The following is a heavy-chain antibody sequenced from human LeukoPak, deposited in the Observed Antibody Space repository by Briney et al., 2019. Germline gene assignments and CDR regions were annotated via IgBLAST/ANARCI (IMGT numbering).Heavy chain of an antibody. CDR2: IYPGDSDT. J-gene: IGHJ4*02. V-gene: IGHV5-51*01. D-gene: IGHD2-2*01. CDR1: GYIFTNYW. Sequence: GESLKISCKGSGYIFTNYWIGWARQTPGKGLEWMGIIYPGDSDTRYSPSFQGQVTISADKSITTAYLQWGSLQASDSAKYYCARRGGMAAIDFWGQGTLVTVSS. CDR3: ARRGGMAAIDF.